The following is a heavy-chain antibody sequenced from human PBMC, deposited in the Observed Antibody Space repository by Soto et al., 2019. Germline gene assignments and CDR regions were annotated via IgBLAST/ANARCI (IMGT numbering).Heavy chain of an antibody. CDR1: GYTFTTYG. CDR2: ISTYNGNT. D-gene: IGHD3-22*01. J-gene: IGHJ1*01. V-gene: IGHV1-18*01. CDR3: ARGPTDYNDNSGNYVLDQ. Sequence: ASVKVSCKASGYTFTTYGMSWVRQAPGQGLDWMGWISTYNGNTKYAESLQGRVSMTTDTTTSTAYMELKSLTSDDTAVYYCARGPTDYNDNSGNYVLDQWGQGTLVTVSS.